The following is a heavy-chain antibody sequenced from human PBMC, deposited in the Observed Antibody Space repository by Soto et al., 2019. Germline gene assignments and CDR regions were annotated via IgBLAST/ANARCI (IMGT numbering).Heavy chain of an antibody. Sequence: GASVKVSCKASGVTSSTHTITWVRQAPGQGLEWMGGIIPLFGTGHKAQKFQGRITIIADKSTSTAYMELSSLRSEDTAVYFCASGSAMGADHWGQGTLVTVSS. CDR3: ASGSAMGADH. CDR2: IIPLFGTG. D-gene: IGHD5-18*01. J-gene: IGHJ5*02. V-gene: IGHV1-69*06. CDR1: GVTSSTHT.